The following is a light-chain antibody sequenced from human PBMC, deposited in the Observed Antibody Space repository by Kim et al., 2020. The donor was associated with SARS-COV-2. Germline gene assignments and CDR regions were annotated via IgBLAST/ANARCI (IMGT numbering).Light chain of an antibody. J-gene: IGKJ4*01. V-gene: IGKV3-11*01. CDR3: QQRSNWPPLT. CDR1: QSVSNY. CDR2: DAS. Sequence: SPGDSATLSCRASQSVSNYLAWYQQKPGQAPRLLIYDASNRATGIPARFSGSGSGTDFTLTISSLEPEDFAVYYCQQRSNWPPLTFGGGTKVDIK.